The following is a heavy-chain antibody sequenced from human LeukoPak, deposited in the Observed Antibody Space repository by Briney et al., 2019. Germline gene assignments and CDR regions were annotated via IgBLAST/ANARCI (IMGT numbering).Heavy chain of an antibody. Sequence: PGGSLRLSCAASGFTFSSNWMHWVRQAPGKGLVWVSRINEDGSTTNYADSVKGRSTIFRDNAKNTLYLQMNSLRAEDTAVYYCATSGLPGQITLPHDWGQGTLVTVSS. CDR3: ATSGLPGQITLPHD. V-gene: IGHV3-74*01. J-gene: IGHJ1*01. CDR2: INEDGSTT. D-gene: IGHD3-10*01. CDR1: GFTFSSNW.